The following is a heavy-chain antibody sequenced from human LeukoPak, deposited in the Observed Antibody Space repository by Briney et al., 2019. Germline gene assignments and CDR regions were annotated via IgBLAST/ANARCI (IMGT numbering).Heavy chain of an antibody. J-gene: IGHJ4*02. CDR1: GGSISNYH. D-gene: IGHD3-10*01. CDR3: ARAGFGGYYGAGSYYPSRYFDF. Sequence: PSETLSLTCTVSGGSISNYHWSWIRQPPGRGLEWIGNIYYSGSTNYNPSLKSRVTISVDTSKNQFSLRLSSVTAADTAVCYCARAGFGGYYGAGSYYPSRYFDFWGQGTLVTVSS. CDR2: IYYSGST. V-gene: IGHV4-59*01.